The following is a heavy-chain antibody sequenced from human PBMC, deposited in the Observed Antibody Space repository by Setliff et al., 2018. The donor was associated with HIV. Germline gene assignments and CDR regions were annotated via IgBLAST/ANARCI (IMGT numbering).Heavy chain of an antibody. V-gene: IGHV1-18*01. CDR3: VRDEKRAAGGSLYYFDL. CDR1: GGTFNTYA. J-gene: IGHJ4*02. Sequence: ASVKVSCKASGGTFNTYAMNWVRQAPGQRLEWMGWVNEDNGDRNFAPNVQGRLVLTTDTSTNTAYMELTSLTPEDTALYYCVRDEKRAAGGSLYYFDLWGQGTLVTVSS. CDR2: VNEDNGDR. D-gene: IGHD5-12*01.